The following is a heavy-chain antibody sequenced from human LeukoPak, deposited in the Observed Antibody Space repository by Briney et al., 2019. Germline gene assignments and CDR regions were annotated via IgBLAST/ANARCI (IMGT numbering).Heavy chain of an antibody. V-gene: IGHV4-59*01. CDR1: GGSISSYY. D-gene: IGHD4-17*01. CDR3: ARDHKVTTGYYYYYYMDV. J-gene: IGHJ6*03. CDR2: IYYSVRT. Sequence: PSETQSLTCTVSGGSISSYYWSWIRHPPGRGLEWLGYIYYSVRTNYNPSLKPRAPIPVVTSKNQFSLKLSSVTAADTAVYYCARDHKVTTGYYYYYYMDVWGKGTTVTVSS.